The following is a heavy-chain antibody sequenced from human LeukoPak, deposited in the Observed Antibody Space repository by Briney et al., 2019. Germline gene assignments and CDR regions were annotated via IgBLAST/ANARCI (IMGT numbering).Heavy chain of an antibody. J-gene: IGHJ4*02. Sequence: GASVKVSCKASGYTFTGYYMHWVRQAPGQGLEWMGWNKPNSGGTNYAQKFQGRVTMTRDTSISTAYMELSRLRSDDTAVYYCARNGKRGYCSGGSCYYYFDYWGQGTLVTVSS. D-gene: IGHD2-15*01. V-gene: IGHV1-2*02. CDR3: ARNGKRGYCSGGSCYYYFDY. CDR1: GYTFTGYY. CDR2: NKPNSGGT.